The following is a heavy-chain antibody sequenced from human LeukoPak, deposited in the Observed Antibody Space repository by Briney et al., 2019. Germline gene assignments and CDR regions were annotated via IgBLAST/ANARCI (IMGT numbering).Heavy chain of an antibody. D-gene: IGHD1-26*01. J-gene: IGHJ3*02. CDR3: AKDKSSGSYDGAFDI. CDR1: GFTVSSNS. V-gene: IGHV3-53*01. CDR2: IYSDNT. Sequence: PGGSLRLSCTVSGFTVSSNSMSWVRQAPGKGLEWVSFIYSDNTHYSDSVKGRFTISRDNSKNTLYLQMNSLRAEDTAVYYCAKDKSSGSYDGAFDIWGQGTMVTVSS.